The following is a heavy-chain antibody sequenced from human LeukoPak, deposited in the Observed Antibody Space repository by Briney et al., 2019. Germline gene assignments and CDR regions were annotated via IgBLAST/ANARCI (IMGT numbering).Heavy chain of an antibody. CDR3: ARGFGYYDSSGYCFDY. V-gene: IGHV4-39*01. D-gene: IGHD3-22*01. Sequence: PSETLSLTCAVYGGSFSSYYWGWIRQPPGKGLEWIGSIYYSGSTYYNPSLKSRVTISVDTSKNQFSLKLSSVTAADTAVYYCARGFGYYDSSGYCFDYWGQGTLVTVSS. CDR1: GGSFSSYY. J-gene: IGHJ4*02. CDR2: IYYSGST.